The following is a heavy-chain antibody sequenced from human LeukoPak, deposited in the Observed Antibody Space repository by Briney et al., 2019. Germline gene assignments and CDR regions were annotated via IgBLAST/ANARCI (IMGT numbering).Heavy chain of an antibody. CDR3: ARHGIWASQWLVQGWFDP. J-gene: IGHJ5*02. Sequence: SETLSLTCSVSGGSISSSSYYWGWIRQPPGKGLEWIGSIYYSGSTYYNPSLKSRVTISVDTSKNQFSLKLSSVTAADTAVYYCARHGIWASQWLVQGWFDPWGQGTLDTVSS. CDR1: GGSISSSSYY. V-gene: IGHV4-39*01. D-gene: IGHD6-19*01. CDR2: IYYSGST.